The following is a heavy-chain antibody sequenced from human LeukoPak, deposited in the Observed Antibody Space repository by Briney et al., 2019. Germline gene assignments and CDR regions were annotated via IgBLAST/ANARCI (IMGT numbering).Heavy chain of an antibody. D-gene: IGHD2-21*02. CDR1: AFTFSSYA. CDR3: AKAWALTYLGGVDS. J-gene: IGHJ4*02. CDR2: LSGTGGNT. Sequence: GGSLRLSCAASAFTFSSYAMAWVRQAPGKGLEWVSTLSGTGGNTYYADSVRGRFTISRDNSKNTLYLQMNSLRAEDTAVYYCAKAWALTYLGGVDSWGQGTLVTVSS. V-gene: IGHV3-23*01.